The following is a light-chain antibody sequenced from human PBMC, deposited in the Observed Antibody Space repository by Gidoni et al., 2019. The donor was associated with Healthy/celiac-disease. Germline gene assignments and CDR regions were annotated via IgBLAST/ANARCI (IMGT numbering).Light chain of an antibody. CDR1: QSVSSN. J-gene: IGKJ2*01. Sequence: EIVMTQSPATLSVSPGERATLSCRASQSVSSNLAWYQQKPGQAPRLLIYGASTRATGIPARFSGSGSGTEFTLTISSLQSEDFAVYYCQQYINWPPYTFGQXTKLEIK. CDR3: QQYINWPPYT. V-gene: IGKV3-15*01. CDR2: GAS.